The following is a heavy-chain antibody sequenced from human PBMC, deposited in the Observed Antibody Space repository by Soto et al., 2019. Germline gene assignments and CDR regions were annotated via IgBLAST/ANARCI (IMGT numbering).Heavy chain of an antibody. CDR1: GFTFTTYG. CDR2: ISSSGTTI. J-gene: IGHJ4*02. Sequence: GGSLRLSCAASGFTFTTYGMNWVRQAPGKGLEWVSYISSSGTTIFYADSVKGRFTISRDNAKNSLYMQMNRLRAEDTAVYYCARGERFLAVDYWGQGTLVTVSS. V-gene: IGHV3-48*01. D-gene: IGHD3-3*01. CDR3: ARGERFLAVDY.